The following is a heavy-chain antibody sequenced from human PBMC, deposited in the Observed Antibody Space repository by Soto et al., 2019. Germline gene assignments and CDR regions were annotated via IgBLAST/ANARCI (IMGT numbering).Heavy chain of an antibody. CDR2: IVGSGGTT. Sequence: EVQLLESGGGLVQPGGSLRLSCAASGFTFSNYAMTWVRQAPGKGLAWVSTIVGSGGTTYYADSVKGRFTITRDNSKNTLYMKTNSLRAEDTAVYYCAKDREWGYFDLWGRGTLVYVSS. D-gene: IGHD2-8*01. CDR3: AKDREWGYFDL. CDR1: GFTFSNYA. V-gene: IGHV3-23*01. J-gene: IGHJ2*01.